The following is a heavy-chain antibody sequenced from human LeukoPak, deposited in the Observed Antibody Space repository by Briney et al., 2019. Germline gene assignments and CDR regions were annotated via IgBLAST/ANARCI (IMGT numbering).Heavy chain of an antibody. CDR2: ISYDGSNK. Sequence: GGSLRLSCAASGFTFSSYAMHWVRQAPGKGLEWVAVISYDGSNKYYADSVKGRFTISRDNSKNTLYLQMNSLRAEDTAVYYCAREEGSSWPMDVWGQGTTVTVS. J-gene: IGHJ6*02. V-gene: IGHV3-30-3*01. CDR1: GFTFSSYA. CDR3: AREEGSSWPMDV. D-gene: IGHD6-13*01.